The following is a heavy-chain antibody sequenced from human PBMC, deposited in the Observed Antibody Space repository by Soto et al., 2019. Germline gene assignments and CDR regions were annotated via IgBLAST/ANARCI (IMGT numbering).Heavy chain of an antibody. D-gene: IGHD3-22*01. CDR1: GFTFSHYW. CDR3: ARGRHYYYDSAEN. CDR2: INSDVSTT. J-gene: IGHJ4*02. Sequence: PWGSLRLSCAASGFTFSHYWIHWVRQAPGKGLMWVSRINSDVSTTTYADSVKGRFTISGDNAKNTVYLQMNSLRAEDTAVYYCARGRHYYYDSAENLGKGNLVNVSS. V-gene: IGHV3-74*01.